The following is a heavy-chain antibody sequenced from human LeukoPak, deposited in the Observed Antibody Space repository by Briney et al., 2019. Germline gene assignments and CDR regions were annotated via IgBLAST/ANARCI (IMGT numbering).Heavy chain of an antibody. CDR2: IRHDGSDK. V-gene: IGHV3-30*02. CDR1: GFSLSSSG. CDR3: ARDDNLTGYNLDY. Sequence: GGSLRLSCAASGFSLSSSGMHWVRQAPGKGLEWVAFIRHDGSDKYYADSVKGRFTISRDNSKNTLYLQMSSLRAEDTAVYYCARDDNLTGYNLDYWGQGTLVTVSS. J-gene: IGHJ4*02. D-gene: IGHD3-9*01.